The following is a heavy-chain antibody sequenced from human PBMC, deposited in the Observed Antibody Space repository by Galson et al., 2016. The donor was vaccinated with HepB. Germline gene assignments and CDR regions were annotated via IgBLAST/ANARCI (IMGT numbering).Heavy chain of an antibody. CDR1: GYNFISYG. D-gene: IGHD6-6*01. J-gene: IGHJ4*02. CDR2: MNPNSGNT. Sequence: SVKVSCKASGYNFISYGFSWVRQAPGQGPEWMGWMNPNSGNTGYAQKFQGRVTMTRDTSISTAYMELSSLRSEDTAMYYCARVEYSSLSGANRFDYWGQGTLVTVSS. CDR3: ARVEYSSLSGANRFDY. V-gene: IGHV1-8*02.